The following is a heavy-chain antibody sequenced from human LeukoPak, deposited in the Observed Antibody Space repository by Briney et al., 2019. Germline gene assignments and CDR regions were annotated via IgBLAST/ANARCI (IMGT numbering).Heavy chain of an antibody. Sequence: EASVKVSCKASGYTFTDYYMHWVRQAPGQGLEWMGRINPNSGGTNYAQKFQGRVTMTRDTSISTAYMELSRLRSDDTAVYYCARHVYCRSTSCSYYYYYMDVWGKGTTVTVSS. J-gene: IGHJ6*03. V-gene: IGHV1-2*06. D-gene: IGHD2-2*01. CDR2: INPNSGGT. CDR3: ARHVYCRSTSCSYYYYYMDV. CDR1: GYTFTDYY.